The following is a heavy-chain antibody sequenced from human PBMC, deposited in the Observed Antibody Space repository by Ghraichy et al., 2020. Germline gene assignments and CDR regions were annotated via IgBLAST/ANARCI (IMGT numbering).Heavy chain of an antibody. V-gene: IGHV4-4*02. J-gene: IGHJ4*02. CDR1: GGSISSSNW. CDR2: YNHSGRT. CDR3: VRNGGFDFDY. Sequence: SETLSLTCAVSGGSISSSNWWCCVRQPPGSGLGWCGEYNHSGRTNYSHSLTSRVTISMDKSRNQFYLKLTSVTAADTAVYYCVRNGGFDFDYWGQGTLVTVSS. D-gene: IGHD2-8*01.